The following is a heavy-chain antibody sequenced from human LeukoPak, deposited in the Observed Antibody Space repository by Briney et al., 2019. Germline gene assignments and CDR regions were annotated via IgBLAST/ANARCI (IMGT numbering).Heavy chain of an antibody. Sequence: VASVKVSCNASGGPFSSYAISWVRQAPGQGLEWMGRIIPIFGTANYAQKFQGRVTITTDESTSTAYMELSSLRSEDTAVYYCARDSLTSWFDYWGQGTLVTVSS. CDR1: GGPFSSYA. J-gene: IGHJ4*02. CDR2: IIPIFGTA. D-gene: IGHD2-15*01. CDR3: ARDSLTSWFDY. V-gene: IGHV1-69*05.